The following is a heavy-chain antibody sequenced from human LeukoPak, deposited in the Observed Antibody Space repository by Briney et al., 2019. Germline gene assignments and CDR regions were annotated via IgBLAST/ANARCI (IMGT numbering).Heavy chain of an antibody. CDR1: GGSISSSSYY. Sequence: PSETLSLTCTVSGGSISSSSYYWDWVRQPPGKGLEWIGNVYYGGNTFYNSSLESRVTISVDMSKNQFSLKLSSLTAADTAVYYCARQRADYFYHYLDVWGKETSVTVSS. CDR2: VYYGGNT. J-gene: IGHJ6*03. V-gene: IGHV4-39*01. CDR3: ARQRADYFYHYLDV.